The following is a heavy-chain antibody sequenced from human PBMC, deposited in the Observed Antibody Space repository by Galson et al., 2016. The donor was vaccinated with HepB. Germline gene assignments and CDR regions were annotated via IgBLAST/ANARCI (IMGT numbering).Heavy chain of an antibody. CDR3: VRDHDWAFDY. V-gene: IGHV4-31*03. Sequence: TLSLTCTVTGGSITSGGSYWTWIRQDPRKGLEWLGHISFAGNTDYNPSLKGRFTVSRDNGKNSLYLQMNSLRVEDTAVYYCVRDHDWAFDYWGRGLLVTVSS. CDR2: ISFAGNT. CDR1: GGSITSGGSY. J-gene: IGHJ4*02. D-gene: IGHD3-9*01.